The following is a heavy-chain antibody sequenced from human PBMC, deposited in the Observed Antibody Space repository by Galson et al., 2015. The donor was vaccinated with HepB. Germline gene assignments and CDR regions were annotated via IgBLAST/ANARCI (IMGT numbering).Heavy chain of an antibody. D-gene: IGHD3-3*01. CDR2: ISYDGSNK. CDR1: GFTFSSYG. J-gene: IGHJ6*03. Sequence: SLRLSCAASGFTFSSYGMHWVRQAPGKGLEWVAVISYDGSNKYYADSVKGRFTISRDNSKNTLYLQMNSLRAEDTAVYYCAKPASTAWSRQDPYYYYYMDVWGKGTTVTVSS. CDR3: AKPASTAWSRQDPYYYYYMDV. V-gene: IGHV3-30*18.